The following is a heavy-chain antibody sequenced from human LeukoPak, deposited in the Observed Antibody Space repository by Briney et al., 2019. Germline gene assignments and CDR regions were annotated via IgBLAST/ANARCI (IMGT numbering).Heavy chain of an antibody. V-gene: IGHV3-74*01. Sequence: GGSLRLSCAASGFTFSSYWMHWVRQAPGKGLVWVSRINSDGSSTSYADSVKGRFTISRDNAKNTLYLQMNSLRVEDTAVHYCARDLLTFYYDSSGYYPDYWGQGTLVTVSS. CDR3: ARDLLTFYYDSSGYYPDY. J-gene: IGHJ4*02. CDR1: GFTFSSYW. D-gene: IGHD3-22*01. CDR2: INSDGSST.